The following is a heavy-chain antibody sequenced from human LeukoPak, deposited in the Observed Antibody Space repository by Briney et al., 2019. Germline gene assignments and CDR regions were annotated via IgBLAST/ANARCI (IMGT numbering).Heavy chain of an antibody. J-gene: IGHJ3*02. Sequence: SETLSLTCTVSGGSISSYYWSWIRQPAGKGLEWIGRIYTSGSTNYNPSLKSRVTMSVDTSKNQFSLKLSPVTAADTAVYYCARVQDYYDRRLGSRLDAFDIWGQGTMVTVSS. D-gene: IGHD3-22*01. CDR3: ARVQDYYDRRLGSRLDAFDI. V-gene: IGHV4-4*07. CDR2: IYTSGST. CDR1: GGSISSYY.